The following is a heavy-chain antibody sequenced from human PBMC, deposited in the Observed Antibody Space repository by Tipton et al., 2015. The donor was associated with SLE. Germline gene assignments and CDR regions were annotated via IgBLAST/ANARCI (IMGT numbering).Heavy chain of an antibody. CDR1: GGSFSGYY. D-gene: IGHD3-10*01. Sequence: TLSLTCAVYGGSFSGYYWSWIRQPPGKGLEWIGEINHSGSTNYNPSLKSRVTISVDTSKNQFSLKLSSVTAADTAVYYCARAPGNGSGSYSEMCFDYRGPGTLVTVSS. CDR2: INHSGST. J-gene: IGHJ4*02. CDR3: ARAPGNGSGSYSEMCFDY. V-gene: IGHV4-34*01.